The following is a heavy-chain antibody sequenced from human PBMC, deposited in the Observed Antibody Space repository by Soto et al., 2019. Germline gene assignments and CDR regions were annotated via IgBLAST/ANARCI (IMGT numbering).Heavy chain of an antibody. CDR2: ISSGSTV. CDR3: ASVKRRGGSSRELGEY. CDR1: GFTVSSNY. J-gene: IGHJ4*01. D-gene: IGHD6-6*01. V-gene: IGHV3-48*02. Sequence: GGSLRLSCAASGFTVSSNYMTWVRQAPGTGLEWVSYISSGSTVYYADSVKGRFTISRDNAKNSLYLQMNSLRDEDTAFYYCASVKRRGGSSRELGEYGGQELLVTL.